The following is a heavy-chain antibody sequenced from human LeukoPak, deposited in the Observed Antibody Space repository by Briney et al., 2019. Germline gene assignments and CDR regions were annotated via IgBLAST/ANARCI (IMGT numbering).Heavy chain of an antibody. CDR3: ARGSHGIWLFDY. D-gene: IGHD2-15*01. CDR2: IYYSGST. J-gene: IGHJ4*02. Sequence: SETLSLTCTVSGGSISSYFWSWIRQPPGKGLEWIGYIYYSGSTNYNPCLKSRVTISVDTSKNQFSLKVSSVTAADTAVYYCARGSHGIWLFDYWGQGTLVTVSS. V-gene: IGHV4-59*01. CDR1: GGSISSYF.